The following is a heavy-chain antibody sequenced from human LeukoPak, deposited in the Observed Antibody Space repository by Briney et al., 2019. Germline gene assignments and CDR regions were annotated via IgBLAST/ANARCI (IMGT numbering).Heavy chain of an antibody. CDR3: ARDRGSRWFGPIDY. Sequence: TGGSLRLSCAASGFTFSSHGMHWVRKAPGKGLEWVAVIWNDGGNTYHADSVRGRFTISRDNSKNTLYLQMNSLRAEDTAVYYCARDRGSRWFGPIDYWGQGTLVTVSS. V-gene: IGHV3-33*01. CDR2: IWNDGGNT. D-gene: IGHD6-13*01. CDR1: GFTFSSHG. J-gene: IGHJ4*02.